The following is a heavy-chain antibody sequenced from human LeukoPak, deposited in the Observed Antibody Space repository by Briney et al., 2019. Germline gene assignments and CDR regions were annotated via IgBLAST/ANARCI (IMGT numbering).Heavy chain of an antibody. Sequence: TGGSLRLSCAASGFTFSSYAMSWVRQAPGKGLECVSAISGSGGSTYYAESVKGRFTISRDNSKNTLYLQMNSLRAEDTAVYYCAKDHVNTMIVAHAFDIWGQGTMVTVSS. CDR2: ISGSGGST. CDR1: GFTFSSYA. CDR3: AKDHVNTMIVAHAFDI. J-gene: IGHJ3*02. D-gene: IGHD3-22*01. V-gene: IGHV3-23*01.